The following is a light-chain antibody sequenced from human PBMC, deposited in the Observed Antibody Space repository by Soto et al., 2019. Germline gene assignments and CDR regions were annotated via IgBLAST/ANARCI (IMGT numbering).Light chain of an antibody. CDR3: QQYGSSLPWT. CDR2: GAS. Sequence: EIVFTQSPCTLSLSPGERATLSCRASQSVSNNYLAWYQQKPGQAPRLLIYGASNRATGIPDRFSGSGSGTDFTLTISRLEPEDFAVYYCQQYGSSLPWTFGQGTKVDIK. V-gene: IGKV3-20*01. J-gene: IGKJ1*01. CDR1: QSVSNNY.